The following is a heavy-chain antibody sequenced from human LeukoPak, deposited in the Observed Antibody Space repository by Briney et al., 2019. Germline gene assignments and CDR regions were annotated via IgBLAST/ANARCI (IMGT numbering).Heavy chain of an antibody. D-gene: IGHD3-22*01. CDR3: VRDNSRGQSLGVIY. CDR1: GFTFSTYN. CDR2: INADSSTI. Sequence: GGSLRLSCAASGFTFSTYNMNWVRQAPGKGLEWISYINADSSTIQYADAVRGRLTTSRDNAKNSLYLQMNSLRAEDTAVYYCVRDNSRGQSLGVIYWGQGSLVTVSS. J-gene: IGHJ4*02. V-gene: IGHV3-48*01.